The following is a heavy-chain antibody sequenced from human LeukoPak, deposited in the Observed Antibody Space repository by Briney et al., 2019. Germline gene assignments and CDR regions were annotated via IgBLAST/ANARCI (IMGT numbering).Heavy chain of an antibody. CDR1: GGTFSSYA. V-gene: IGHV1-69*13. CDR3: ARYHSSSVFWFDP. J-gene: IGHJ5*02. D-gene: IGHD6-13*01. Sequence: ASVKVSCKASGGTFSSYAISWVRQAPGQGLEWMGGIIPIFGTANYAQKFQGRVTITADESTSTAYMELSSLRSEDTAVYYCARYHSSSVFWFDPWGQGTLVTVSS. CDR2: IIPIFGTA.